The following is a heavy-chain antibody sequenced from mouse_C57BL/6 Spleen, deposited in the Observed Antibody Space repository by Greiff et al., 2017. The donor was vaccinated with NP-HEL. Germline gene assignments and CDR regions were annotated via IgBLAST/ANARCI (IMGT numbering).Heavy chain of an antibody. CDR3: ARGIYDGYYPFAY. D-gene: IGHD2-3*01. CDR2: IYPRSGNT. Sequence: VQLQQSGAELARPGASVKLSCKASGYNFTSYGISWVKQRTGQGLEWIGEIYPRSGNTYYNEKFKGKATLTADKSSSTAYMELRSLTSEDSAVYFCARGIYDGYYPFAYWGQGTLVTVSA. V-gene: IGHV1-81*01. CDR1: GYNFTSYG. J-gene: IGHJ3*01.